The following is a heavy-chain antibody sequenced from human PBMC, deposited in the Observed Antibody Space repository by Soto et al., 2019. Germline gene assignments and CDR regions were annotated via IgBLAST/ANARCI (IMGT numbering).Heavy chain of an antibody. J-gene: IGHJ6*02. CDR2: MNPNSGNT. Sequence: ASVKVSCQASGYTFTSYDINWVRQATGQGLEWMGWMNPNSGNTGYAQKFQGRVTMTRNTSISTAYMELSSLRSEDTAVYYCAREGAVAGTNPFYGMDVWGQVTTVTVSS. CDR1: GYTFTSYD. V-gene: IGHV1-8*01. D-gene: IGHD6-19*01. CDR3: AREGAVAGTNPFYGMDV.